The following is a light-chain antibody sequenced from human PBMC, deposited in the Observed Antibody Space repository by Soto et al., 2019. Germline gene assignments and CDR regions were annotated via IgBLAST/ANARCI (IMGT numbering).Light chain of an antibody. CDR1: QSLLHSNGYNY. Sequence: DIVMIQSPLSLPVTPGEPASISCRSSQSLLHSNGYNYLHWYLQRPGQSPQLLISLGSIRASGGPDRVSGRGSGTDFTLKISRGEGEDVGVYYCMQATQTRTFGHGTKVESK. J-gene: IGKJ1*01. CDR3: MQATQTRT. CDR2: LGS. V-gene: IGKV2-28*01.